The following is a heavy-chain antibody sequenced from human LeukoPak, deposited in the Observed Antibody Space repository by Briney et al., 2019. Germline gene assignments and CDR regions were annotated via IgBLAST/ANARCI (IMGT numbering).Heavy chain of an antibody. D-gene: IGHD3-22*01. Sequence: PGGSLRLSCAASGFTFSNYWMYWVRQAPGKGLVWVSRLKGDGSSTSYADSVKGRFTISRDNAKNTLYLQMNSLRAEDTAMYYCARPNYYDSTGNYYGIDYWGQGTLVTVSS. CDR3: ARPNYYDSTGNYYGIDY. CDR2: LKGDGSST. J-gene: IGHJ4*02. V-gene: IGHV3-74*01. CDR1: GFTFSNYW.